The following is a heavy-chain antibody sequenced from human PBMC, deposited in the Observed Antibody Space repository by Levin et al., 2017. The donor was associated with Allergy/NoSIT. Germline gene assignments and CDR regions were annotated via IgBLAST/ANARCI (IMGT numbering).Heavy chain of an antibody. D-gene: IGHD3-10*01. CDR2: ISGSGGST. CDR3: AKGSMVRGVKLVGFFDY. CDR1: GFTFSSYA. J-gene: IGHJ4*02. V-gene: IGHV3-23*01. Sequence: GGSLRLSCAASGFTFSSYAMSWVRQAPGKGLEWVSAISGSGGSTYYADSVKGRFTISRDNSKNTLYLQMNSLRAEDTAVYYCAKGSMVRGVKLVGFFDYWGQGTLVTVSS.